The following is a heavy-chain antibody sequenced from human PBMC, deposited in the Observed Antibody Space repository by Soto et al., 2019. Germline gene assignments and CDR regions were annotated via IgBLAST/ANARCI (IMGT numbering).Heavy chain of an antibody. CDR2: ISGRGGDS. D-gene: IGHD1-1*01. V-gene: IGHV3-23*01. CDR1: GFTFTNYA. J-gene: IGHJ3*02. Sequence: EVQLLESGGGLVQPGESLRLSCAASGFTFTNYALSWVRQAPEKGLEWLSSISGRGGDSYYADSVKGRFTISRDNSKNTLYLQMISLSADDTALYYCARDDSDAFDIWGQGTMVAVSS. CDR3: ARDDSDAFDI.